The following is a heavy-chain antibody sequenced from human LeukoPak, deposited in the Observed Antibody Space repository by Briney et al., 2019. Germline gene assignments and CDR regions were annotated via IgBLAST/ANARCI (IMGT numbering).Heavy chain of an antibody. CDR3: AKDRASPGFNLFDP. CDR2: ISGRGDGT. J-gene: IGHJ5*02. V-gene: IGHV3-23*01. D-gene: IGHD5-12*01. CDR1: GFTFSSHS. Sequence: GGSLRLSCAASGFTFSSHSMNWVRQAPGKGLEWVSGISGRGDGTYYADSVRGRFTISRDNSKNTLYLQMNRLRAGDTAVYYCAKDRASPGFNLFDPWGQGTLVTVSS.